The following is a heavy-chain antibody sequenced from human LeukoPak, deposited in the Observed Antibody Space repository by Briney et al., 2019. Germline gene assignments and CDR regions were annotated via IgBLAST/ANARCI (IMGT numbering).Heavy chain of an antibody. V-gene: IGHV1-46*01. J-gene: IGHJ4*02. D-gene: IGHD2-15*01. CDR2: INPSGGGT. CDR3: ARGVRTVVVSGATPYYFYY. Sequence: ASVKVPYQPSGYSFPTYFIQWVRQAPGQGLEWMGTINPSGGGTNYAQKFQGRVTMTRDTSTSTVYMELSSLRSDDTAVYYCARGVRTVVVSGATPYYFYYSGEGTLVTVSS. CDR1: GYSFPTYF.